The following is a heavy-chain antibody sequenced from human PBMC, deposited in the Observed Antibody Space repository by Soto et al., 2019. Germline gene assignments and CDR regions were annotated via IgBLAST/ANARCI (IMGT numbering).Heavy chain of an antibody. J-gene: IGHJ4*02. V-gene: IGHV1-69*13. CDR2: IIPLFGTA. CDR1: GGTFSSYA. Sequence: AVNVARKASGGTFSSYAINSVRQAPGQGLEWMGGIIPLFGTANHAQKFQGRVTITADESTSTAYMELRSLRSEDTDVYYGARGNGDHDYWGQGTLVTDSS. CDR3: ARGNGDHDY. D-gene: IGHD2-21*02.